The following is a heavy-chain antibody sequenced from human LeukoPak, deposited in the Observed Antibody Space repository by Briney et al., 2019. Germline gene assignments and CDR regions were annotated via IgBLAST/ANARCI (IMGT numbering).Heavy chain of an antibody. Sequence: GGSLRLSCAASGFTFSSYGIHWVRQAPGKGLEWVAFIRYDGSNENYADSVKGRFTTSRDDSKNMVSLQMNSLRAEDTAVHYCAKDRPRCSTTTCYSYFDYWGQGTLVTVSS. V-gene: IGHV3-30*02. J-gene: IGHJ4*02. CDR2: IRYDGSNE. CDR1: GFTFSSYG. CDR3: AKDRPRCSTTTCYSYFDY. D-gene: IGHD2-2*01.